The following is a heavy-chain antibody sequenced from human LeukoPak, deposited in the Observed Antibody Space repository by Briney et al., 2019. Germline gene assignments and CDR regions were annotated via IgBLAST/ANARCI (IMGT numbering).Heavy chain of an antibody. D-gene: IGHD3-10*01. Sequence: GGSLRLSCAASGFTFSSYWMSWVRQAPGKGLEWVANIKQDGSEKYYVDSVKGRSTISRDNAKNSLYLQMNSLRAEDTAVYYCARVSRPYGSGSGNFDYWGQGTLVTVSS. CDR3: ARVSRPYGSGSGNFDY. CDR1: GFTFSSYW. V-gene: IGHV3-7*01. CDR2: IKQDGSEK. J-gene: IGHJ4*02.